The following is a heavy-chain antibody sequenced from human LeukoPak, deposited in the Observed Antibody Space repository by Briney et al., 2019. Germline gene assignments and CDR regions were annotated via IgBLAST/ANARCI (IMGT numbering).Heavy chain of an antibody. D-gene: IGHD6-19*01. V-gene: IGHV7-4-1*02. CDR3: ARVRSSGWALNNDY. J-gene: IGHJ4*02. CDR2: INTNTGNP. CDR1: GYTFISDA. Sequence: ASVKVSCKASGYTFISDAMNWVRQAPGQGLEWMGWINTNTGNPTYAQGFTGRFVFSLDTSVSTAYLQISSLKAEDTAVYYCARVRSSGWALNNDYWGQGTLVTVSS.